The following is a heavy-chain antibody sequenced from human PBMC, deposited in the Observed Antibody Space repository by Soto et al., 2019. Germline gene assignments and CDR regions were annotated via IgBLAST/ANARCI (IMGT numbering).Heavy chain of an antibody. CDR2: IFSNDEK. Sequence: QVTLKESGPVLVKPTETLTLTCTVSGFSLSNARMGVSWIRQPPGKALEWLAHIFSNDEKSYSTSLKSRLTISKDTSKSQVVLTMTNMDPVDTSTYYCARIVLVIAEYWYFDLWGRGTLVTVSS. D-gene: IGHD3-22*01. V-gene: IGHV2-26*01. CDR1: GFSLSNARMG. CDR3: ARIVLVIAEYWYFDL. J-gene: IGHJ2*01.